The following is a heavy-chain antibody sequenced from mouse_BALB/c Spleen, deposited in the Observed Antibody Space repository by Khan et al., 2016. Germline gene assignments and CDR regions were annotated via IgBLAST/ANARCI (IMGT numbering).Heavy chain of an antibody. J-gene: IGHJ3*01. CDR3: PRPRSTMSTTGLAY. Sequence: QVTLKESGPGILQPSQTLSLTCSFSGFSLSTSGMGVSWIRQPSGKGLEWLAHIYWDDDKRYNPSLKSRLTISKDISRNQVYLKITSVDTADTAAYYWPRPRSTMSTTGLAYWGQGTLVTVSA. CDR2: IYWDDDK. V-gene: IGHV8-12*01. CDR1: GFSLSTSGMG. D-gene: IGHD2-4*01.